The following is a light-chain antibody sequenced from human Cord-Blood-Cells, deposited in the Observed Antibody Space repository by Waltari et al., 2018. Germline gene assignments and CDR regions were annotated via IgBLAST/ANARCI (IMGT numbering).Light chain of an antibody. CDR3: CSYAGSSTYV. CDR2: EGS. J-gene: IGLJ1*01. Sequence: SALTQPASVSGSPGQSIPISCTGTSSDVGCYNLVSWYQQHPGKAPNLMIYEGSKRPSGVSNRFSGSKSGNTASLTISGLQAEDEADYYCCSYAGSSTYVFGTGTKVTVL. V-gene: IGLV2-23*01. CDR1: SSDVGCYNL.